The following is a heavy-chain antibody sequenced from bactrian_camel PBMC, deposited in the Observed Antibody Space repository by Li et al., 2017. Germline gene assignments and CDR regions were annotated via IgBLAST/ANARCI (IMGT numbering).Heavy chain of an antibody. CDR2: VDKDGDTT. CDR3: AAGFSGVHLGFWSSTTNYHY. J-gene: IGHJ4*01. V-gene: IGHV3S40*01. CDR1: GFTLRNDD. Sequence: VQLVESGGGWVQPGGSLRLSCATSGFTLRNDDMSWVRQAPGKAFEWVSFVDKDGDTTCYSDAVKGRFTISQDNTENTMYLQMNNLKPEDTAMYYCAAGFSGVHLGFWSSTTNYHYWGQGTQVTVS. D-gene: IGHD6*01.